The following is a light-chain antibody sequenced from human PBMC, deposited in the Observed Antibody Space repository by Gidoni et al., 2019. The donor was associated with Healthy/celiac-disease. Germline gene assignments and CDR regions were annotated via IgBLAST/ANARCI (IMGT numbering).Light chain of an antibody. CDR1: SSNIGAGYD. Sequence: QSVLTQPPSVSGAPGQTVTISCTGSSSNIGAGYDVHWYQQLPGTAPKLLLYGNSNRPSGVPDRFSGSKSGTSASLAITGLQAEDEADYYCQSYDSSLSGSKVFGGGTKLTVL. V-gene: IGLV1-40*01. CDR2: GNS. CDR3: QSYDSSLSGSKV. J-gene: IGLJ2*01.